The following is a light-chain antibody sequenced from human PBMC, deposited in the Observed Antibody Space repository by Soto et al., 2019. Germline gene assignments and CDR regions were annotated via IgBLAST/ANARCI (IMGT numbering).Light chain of an antibody. J-gene: IGLJ3*02. Sequence: NFMLTQPHSVSESPGKTVTLSCTRSSGSIADNYVQWSQQRPGSSPTTLIYEDNQRPSGVPVRVSGSSDSSSNSASLTISGLKSEDEADYYCQSYDASSFWVFGGGTKLTVL. V-gene: IGLV6-57*01. CDR1: SGSIADNY. CDR3: QSYDASSFWV. CDR2: EDN.